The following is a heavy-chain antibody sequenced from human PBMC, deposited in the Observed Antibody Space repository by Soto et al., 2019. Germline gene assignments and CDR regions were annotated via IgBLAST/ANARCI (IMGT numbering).Heavy chain of an antibody. D-gene: IGHD3-10*01. Sequence: SETLSLTCAVYGGSFSGYYWSWIRQPPGKGLEWIGEINHSGSTNYNPSLKSRVTISVDTSKNQFSLKLSSVTAADTAVYYCARGGDYGSGWSGWFVPWGQGTLVTVSS. CDR1: GGSFSGYY. CDR3: ARGGDYGSGWSGWFVP. CDR2: INHSGST. V-gene: IGHV4-34*01. J-gene: IGHJ5*02.